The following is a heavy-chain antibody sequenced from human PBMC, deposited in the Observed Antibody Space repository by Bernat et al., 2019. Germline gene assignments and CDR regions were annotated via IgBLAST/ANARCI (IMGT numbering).Heavy chain of an antibody. D-gene: IGHD6-19*01. J-gene: IGHJ4*02. CDR3: ARESGGYGSLDY. CDR2: ITTGGDYT. Sequence: EVQLAESGGGLVKPGESLRLSCAASGFTFSSYNMMWVRQAPGRGLERVSFITTGGDYTNYSTSVKGRFTITRGDAKNSLYLQMNSLTAEDTAVYYCARESGGYGSLDYWGQGTLVTVSS. V-gene: IGHV3-21*06. CDR1: GFTFSSYN.